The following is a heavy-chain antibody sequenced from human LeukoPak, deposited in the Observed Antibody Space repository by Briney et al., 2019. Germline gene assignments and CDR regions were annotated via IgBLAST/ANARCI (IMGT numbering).Heavy chain of an antibody. J-gene: IGHJ6*02. CDR2: IYSGGDT. CDR3: ARARYYYDISGYPPTGGMDV. Sequence: GGSLRLSCAASGFNVSSNYMSWVRQVPGKGLEWVSVIYSGGDTYYADSVKGRFTISRHKSKNTLYLQMNSLRAEDTAAYYCARARYYYDISGYPPTGGMDVWGQGTTVTVSS. D-gene: IGHD3-22*01. V-gene: IGHV3-53*04. CDR1: GFNVSSNY.